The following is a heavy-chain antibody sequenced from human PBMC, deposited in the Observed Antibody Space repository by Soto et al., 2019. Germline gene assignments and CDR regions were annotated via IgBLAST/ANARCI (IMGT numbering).Heavy chain of an antibody. V-gene: IGHV4-59*01. CDR2: MYYSGST. Sequence: SETLSLTCTVSGGSITNYYLSWIRQPPGKRLEYIGYMYYSGSTNYNPSLKSRVTISVDTSKNQFSLKLSSVTAANTAVYYCARVDYYDTSFDPWGQGTLVTVSS. CDR3: ARVDYYDTSFDP. D-gene: IGHD3-22*01. CDR1: GGSITNYY. J-gene: IGHJ5*02.